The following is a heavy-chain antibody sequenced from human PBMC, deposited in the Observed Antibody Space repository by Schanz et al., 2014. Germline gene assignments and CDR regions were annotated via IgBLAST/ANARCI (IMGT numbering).Heavy chain of an antibody. Sequence: EVQLVESGGGLIQPGGSLRLSCAVSGFTVNTNYMSWVRQAPGKGLEWISSMYINSGSTQYADSVKGRFTIARDNSKNTVYLQMSSLRAEDTAVYYCTRGHVAARLAYYYYGLDVWGQGTSVTVSS. CDR1: GFTVNTNY. J-gene: IGHJ6*02. D-gene: IGHD6-6*01. CDR3: TRGHVAARLAYYYYGLDV. V-gene: IGHV3-53*01. CDR2: MYINSGST.